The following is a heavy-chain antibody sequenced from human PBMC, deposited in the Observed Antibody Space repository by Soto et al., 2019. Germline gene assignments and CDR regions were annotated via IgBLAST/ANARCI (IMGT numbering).Heavy chain of an antibody. D-gene: IGHD3-10*01. CDR1: GFTFSNAW. CDR2: IKSKTDGGTT. CDR3: TTDRPIIWVGESSHL. J-gene: IGHJ5*02. V-gene: IGHV3-15*01. Sequence: GGSLRLSCAASGFTFSNAWMSWARQAPGKGLEWVGRIKSKTDGGTTDYAAPVKGRFTISRDDSKNTLYLQMNSLKTEDTAVYYCTTDRPIIWVGESSHLWGQGTLVTVSS.